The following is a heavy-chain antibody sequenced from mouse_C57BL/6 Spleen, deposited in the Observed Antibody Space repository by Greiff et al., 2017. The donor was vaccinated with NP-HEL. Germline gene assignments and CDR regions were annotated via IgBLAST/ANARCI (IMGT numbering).Heavy chain of an antibody. CDR1: GYTFTSYW. CDR3: AREGKAYFDY. J-gene: IGHJ2*01. V-gene: IGHV1-69*01. Sequence: VQLQQPGAELVMPGASVKLSCKASGYTFTSYWMHWVKQRPGQGLEWIGEIDPSDSYTNYNQKFKGKSTLTVDKSSSTAYMQLSSLTSEDSAVDYCAREGKAYFDYWGQGTTLTVSS. CDR2: IDPSDSYT. D-gene: IGHD2-1*01.